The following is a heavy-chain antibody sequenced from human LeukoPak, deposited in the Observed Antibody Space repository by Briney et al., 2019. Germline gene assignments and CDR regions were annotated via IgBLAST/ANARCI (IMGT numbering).Heavy chain of an antibody. J-gene: IGHJ4*02. Sequence: AGGSLRLSCAASGFTVSSNYMSWVRQAPGKGLEWVSVIYSGGSTYYADSAKGRFTISRDNSKNTLYLQMNSLRAEDTAVYYCARGGSDYYDSSGYYPGYWGQGTLVTVSS. CDR2: IYSGGST. V-gene: IGHV3-66*02. CDR3: ARGGSDYYDSSGYYPGY. D-gene: IGHD3-22*01. CDR1: GFTVSSNY.